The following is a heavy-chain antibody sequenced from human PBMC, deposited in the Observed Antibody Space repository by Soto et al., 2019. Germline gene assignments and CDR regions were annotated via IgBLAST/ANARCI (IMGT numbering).Heavy chain of an antibody. V-gene: IGHV2-5*02. Sequence: QITLKESGPALVKPTQSLTLTCTFSGLARSTSGVGVGWIRQPPGKALEWLALIYWDDDKRYSPSLKSRLTITNDTSKNQVVLTITNIDPVDTATYYCAHRLRQKDAFDIWGQGTMVTVSS. CDR2: IYWDDDK. J-gene: IGHJ3*02. CDR1: GLARSTSGVG. CDR3: AHRLRQKDAFDI.